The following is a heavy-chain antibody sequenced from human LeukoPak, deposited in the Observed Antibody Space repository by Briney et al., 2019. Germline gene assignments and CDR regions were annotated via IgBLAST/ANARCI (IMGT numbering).Heavy chain of an antibody. Sequence: SETLSLTCAVYGGSFSGYYWSWIRQPPGKGLEWIGEINHSGSTNYNPSLKSRVTISVDTSKNQFSLKPSSVTAADTAVYYCARDRGQWLDYWGQGTLVTVSS. CDR2: INHSGST. CDR3: ARDRGQWLDY. J-gene: IGHJ4*02. V-gene: IGHV4-34*01. CDR1: GGSFSGYY. D-gene: IGHD6-19*01.